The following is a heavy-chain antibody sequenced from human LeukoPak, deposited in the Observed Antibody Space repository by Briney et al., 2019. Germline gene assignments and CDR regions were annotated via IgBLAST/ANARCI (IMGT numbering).Heavy chain of an antibody. V-gene: IGHV3-9*01. D-gene: IGHD3-10*01. CDR2: ISGNSGSI. CDR1: GFTFENYT. J-gene: IGHJ4*02. Sequence: GGSLRLSCAASGFTFENYTMHWVRPAPGEGLEWGSGISGNSGSIDYAHSVKGRFTISTDNTKNSLYMQMNSLRAEDTALYFXXXXXXGSGSPPNFDYWGQGTLVTVSS. CDR3: XXXXXGSGSPPNFDY.